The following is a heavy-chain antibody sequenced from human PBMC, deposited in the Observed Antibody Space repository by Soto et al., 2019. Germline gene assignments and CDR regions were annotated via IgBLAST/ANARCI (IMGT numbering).Heavy chain of an antibody. Sequence: SETLSLTCTVSGGSISSSSYYWGWIRQPPGKGLEWIGSIYYSGSTYYNPSLKSRVTISVDTSKNQFSLKLSSVTAADTAVCYCASSIWFGEFTIHAFDIWGQGTMVTV. CDR3: ASSIWFGEFTIHAFDI. CDR2: IYYSGST. D-gene: IGHD3-10*01. CDR1: GGSISSSSYY. V-gene: IGHV4-39*01. J-gene: IGHJ3*02.